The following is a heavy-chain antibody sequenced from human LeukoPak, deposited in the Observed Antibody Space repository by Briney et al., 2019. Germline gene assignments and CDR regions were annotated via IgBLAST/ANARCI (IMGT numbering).Heavy chain of an antibody. CDR2: IRTKAHAGTT. Sequence: GGSLRLSCTASGFTFNDYAVTWFRQAPGKGLEWTAFIRTKAHAGTTEYAASVKGRFTIPRDDSETIAYLQMNSLKTEDTAMYYCARTYYYESSGWKPDYWGQGTLVTVSS. D-gene: IGHD3-22*01. CDR3: ARTYYYESSGWKPDY. V-gene: IGHV3-49*03. J-gene: IGHJ4*02. CDR1: GFTFNDYA.